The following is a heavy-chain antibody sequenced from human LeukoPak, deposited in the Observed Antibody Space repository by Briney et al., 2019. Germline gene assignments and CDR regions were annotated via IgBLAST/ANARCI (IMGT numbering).Heavy chain of an antibody. Sequence: KPSETLSLTCAIYGGSFSGYYWSWIRQPPGKGLEWIGDIFHSGSTNYNPSLKSRVTISVDTSKNQFSLKLSSVTAADTAVYYCARGRQYYDFWSGYYTGNWFDPWGQGTLVTVSS. J-gene: IGHJ5*02. CDR3: ARGRQYYDFWSGYYTGNWFDP. V-gene: IGHV4-34*01. CDR2: IFHSGST. D-gene: IGHD3-3*01. CDR1: GGSFSGYY.